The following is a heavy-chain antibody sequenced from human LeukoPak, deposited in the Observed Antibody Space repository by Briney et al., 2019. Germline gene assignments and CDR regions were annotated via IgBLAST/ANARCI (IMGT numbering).Heavy chain of an antibody. D-gene: IGHD6-13*01. J-gene: IGHJ6*02. V-gene: IGHV6-1*01. Sequence: SQTLSLTCAISEDSVSSNSAAWNWIRQSPSRGLEWLGRTYYRSKWYNDYAVSVKSRITINPDTSKNQFSLQLNSVTPEDTAVYYCAKEGRGIAAAGFYYYYGMDVWGQGTTVTVSS. CDR2: TYYRSKWYN. CDR3: AKEGRGIAAAGFYYYYGMDV. CDR1: EDSVSSNSAA.